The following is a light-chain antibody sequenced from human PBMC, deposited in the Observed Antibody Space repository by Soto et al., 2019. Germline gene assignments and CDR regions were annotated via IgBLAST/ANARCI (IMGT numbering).Light chain of an antibody. J-gene: IGKJ4*01. V-gene: IGKV3-20*01. Sequence: NVLPQTPDTPSFSPGERATLSFRASQSVTSRYLAWYQQKPGQAPRLLFFGASIRDTGIPDRFSGSGSGTDFTLTISRLEPEDFAVYYCRQYGRSLGFAFGGGTKVDIK. CDR1: QSVTSRY. CDR2: GAS. CDR3: RQYGRSLGFA.